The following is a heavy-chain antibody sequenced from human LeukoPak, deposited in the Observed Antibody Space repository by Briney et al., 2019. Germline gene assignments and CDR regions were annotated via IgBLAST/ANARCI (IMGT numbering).Heavy chain of an antibody. CDR3: ARVGEEYSHAWYFDY. CDR1: GFTFSSYD. D-gene: IGHD3-16*01. Sequence: SGGSLRLSCAASGFTFSSYDMHWVRQAPGKGLEWVAFIRYDGSNKYYADSVKGRFTISRDNSKNTLYLQMNSLRAEDTAVYYCARVGEEYSHAWYFDYWGQGILVTVSS. V-gene: IGHV3-30*02. J-gene: IGHJ4*02. CDR2: IRYDGSNK.